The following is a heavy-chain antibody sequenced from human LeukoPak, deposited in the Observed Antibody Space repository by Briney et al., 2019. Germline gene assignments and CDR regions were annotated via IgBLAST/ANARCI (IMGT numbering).Heavy chain of an antibody. CDR2: IIPIFGTA. V-gene: IGHV1-69*01. CDR1: GGTFSSYA. D-gene: IGHD1-20*01. CDR3: AREPHSWYNWNDGGVFDY. Sequence: SVKVSCKASGGTFSSYAISWVRQAPGQGLEWMGGIIPIFGTANYAQKFQGRVTITADESTSTAYMELSSLRSEDTAVYYCAREPHSWYNWNDGGVFDYWGQGTLVTVSS. J-gene: IGHJ4*02.